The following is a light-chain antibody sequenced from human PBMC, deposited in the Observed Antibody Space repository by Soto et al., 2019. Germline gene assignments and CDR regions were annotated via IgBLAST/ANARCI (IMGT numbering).Light chain of an antibody. CDR2: EVS. V-gene: IGLV2-23*02. CDR3: CSYAGSSPYVV. J-gene: IGLJ2*01. Sequence: QSALTQPASVSGSPGQSITISCTGTSSDVGSYNLVSWYQQHPGKAPKLMIYEVSKRPSGVSNRFSGSKSGNTASLTISGLQAEDEADYYCCSYAGSSPYVVFGGGTKLTFL. CDR1: SSDVGSYNL.